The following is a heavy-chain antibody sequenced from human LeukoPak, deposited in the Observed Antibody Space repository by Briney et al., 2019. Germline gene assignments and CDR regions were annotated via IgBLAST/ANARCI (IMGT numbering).Heavy chain of an antibody. CDR2: INPSGGST. V-gene: IGHV1-46*01. CDR1: GYTFTSYY. CDR3: ARDGADCGGDCYSLVY. Sequence: ASVKVSCKASGYTFTSYYMHWVRQAPGQGLEWMGIINPSGGSTSYAQKFQGRVTMTRDTSTSTVYMELSSLRSEDTAVYYCARDGADCGGDCYSLVYWGQGTLVTVSS. J-gene: IGHJ4*02. D-gene: IGHD2-21*02.